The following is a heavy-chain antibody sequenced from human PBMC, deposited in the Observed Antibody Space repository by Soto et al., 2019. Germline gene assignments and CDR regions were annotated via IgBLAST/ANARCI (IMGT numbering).Heavy chain of an antibody. CDR3: ARPRAFDGYDGGYFFDF. V-gene: IGHV3-48*03. CDR2: ISSRSTGI. CDR1: GFTFRNYE. Sequence: EVKLVESGGGLVQPGGSLRISCAASGFTFRNYEMNWVRQAPGKGLEWVSYISSRSTGIFYADSVKGRLTISRDDANNSLYLQMNSLRAEDTAIYYCARPRAFDGYDGGYFFDFWGQGTLVTVSS. J-gene: IGHJ4*02. D-gene: IGHD5-12*01.